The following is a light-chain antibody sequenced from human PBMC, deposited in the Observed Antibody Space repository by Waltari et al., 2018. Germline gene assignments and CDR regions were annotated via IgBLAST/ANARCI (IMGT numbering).Light chain of an antibody. CDR3: AAWDDSTTMV. CDR2: TTN. V-gene: IGLV1-44*01. Sequence: QPELTQPPSASGTPGQRVTISCPGARSHIGTNSVHWYQQFPGVAPKLLIYTTNERPSGVPARFTGSKSGTSASLAISDLQPEDEARYFCAAWDDSTTMVFGGGTTLTVL. J-gene: IGLJ2*01. CDR1: RSHIGTNS.